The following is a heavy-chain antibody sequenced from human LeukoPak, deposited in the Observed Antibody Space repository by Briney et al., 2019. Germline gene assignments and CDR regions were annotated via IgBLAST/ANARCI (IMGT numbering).Heavy chain of an antibody. CDR2: IYYSGST. D-gene: IGHD6-13*01. J-gene: IGHJ4*02. CDR1: GGSISSYY. Sequence: SETLSLTCTVSGGSISSYYWSWIRQPPGKGLEWIGYIYYSGSTNYNPSLKSRVTISVDTSKNQFSLKLSSVTAADTAVYYCARLRRAAAGGLAYFDYWGQGTLVTVSS. CDR3: ARLRRAAAGGLAYFDY. V-gene: IGHV4-59*12.